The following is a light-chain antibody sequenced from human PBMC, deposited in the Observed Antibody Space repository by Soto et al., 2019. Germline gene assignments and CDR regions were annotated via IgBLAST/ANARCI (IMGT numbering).Light chain of an antibody. CDR2: GAS. J-gene: IGKJ2*01. CDR1: QRVTSNY. CDR3: QHYVGSPPYT. Sequence: EIVLMQSPDTLSLSPGEGATLSCRASQRVTSNYLAWYQQKPGQAPRLLIYGASRRATGIPDRFSGSGAGTEFTFTISRVEPEDFAVYYCQHYVGSPPYTFGQGTKLEVK. V-gene: IGKV3-20*01.